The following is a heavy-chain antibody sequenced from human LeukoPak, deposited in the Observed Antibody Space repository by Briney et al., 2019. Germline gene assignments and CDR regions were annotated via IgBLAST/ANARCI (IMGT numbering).Heavy chain of an antibody. CDR1: GFTFSDYY. D-gene: IGHD6-19*01. CDR2: ISSSSSYT. Sequence: TGGSLRLSCSASGFTFSDYYMSWIRQAPGKGLEWVSYISSSSSYTNYADSVKGRFTISRDNAKNSLYLQMNSLRAEDTAVYYCARAIAVATEDAFDIWGQGTMVTVSS. CDR3: ARAIAVATEDAFDI. J-gene: IGHJ3*02. V-gene: IGHV3-11*05.